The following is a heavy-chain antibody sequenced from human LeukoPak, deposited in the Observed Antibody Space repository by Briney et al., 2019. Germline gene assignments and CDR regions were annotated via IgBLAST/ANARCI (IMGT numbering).Heavy chain of an antibody. CDR2: INPSGGST. CDR1: GYTFTSYY. D-gene: IGHD3-22*01. J-gene: IGHJ4*02. CDR3: VTKEYDSRGYHDY. V-gene: IGHV1-46*01. Sequence: ASVTVSCTASGYTFTSYYMHWVRQAPGQGLEWMGIINPSGGSTSYAQKFQGRVTMTRDTSTSTVYMELSSLRSEDTAVYYCVTKEYDSRGYHDYWGQGTLVTVSS.